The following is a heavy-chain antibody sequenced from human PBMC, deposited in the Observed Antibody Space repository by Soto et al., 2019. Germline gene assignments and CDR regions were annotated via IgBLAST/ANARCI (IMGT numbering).Heavy chain of an antibody. CDR3: ARVGPTIAARPNRFDY. CDR2: INHSGGT. D-gene: IGHD6-6*01. V-gene: IGHV4-34*01. Sequence: PSETLSLTCAVYGGSFSYYYWSWIRQPPGKGLEWIGEINHSGGTNYNPSLKSRVTISVDSSKNQFSLSLSSVTAADTAVYYCARVGPTIAARPNRFDYWGQGTLVTVSS. J-gene: IGHJ4*02. CDR1: GGSFSYYY.